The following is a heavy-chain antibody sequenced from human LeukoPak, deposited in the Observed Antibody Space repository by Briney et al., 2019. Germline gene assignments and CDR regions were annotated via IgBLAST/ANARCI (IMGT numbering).Heavy chain of an antibody. CDR3: ARHYSSSSGDGFDI. D-gene: IGHD6-6*01. Sequence: GESLKISCKASGYSFNTYWIGWVRQMPGKGLEWMGLIYPGDSDTRYSPSFQGQVTISADKSISTAYLQWSSLKASDPAMYYCARHYSSSSGDGFDIWGQGTMVTVSS. CDR2: IYPGDSDT. CDR1: GYSFNTYW. J-gene: IGHJ3*02. V-gene: IGHV5-51*01.